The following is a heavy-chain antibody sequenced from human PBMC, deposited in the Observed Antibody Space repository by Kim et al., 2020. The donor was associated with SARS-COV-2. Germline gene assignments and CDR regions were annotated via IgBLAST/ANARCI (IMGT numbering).Heavy chain of an antibody. CDR1: GFTFSSYS. V-gene: IGHV3-21*01. CDR3: ARDDSYGQQAYYYYYGMDV. J-gene: IGHJ6*02. Sequence: GGSLRLSCAASGFTFSSYSMNWVRQAPGKGLEWVSSISSSSSYIYYADSVKGRFTISRDNAKNSLYLQMNSLRAEDTAVYYCARDDSYGQQAYYYYYGMDVWGQGTTVTVSS. D-gene: IGHD5-18*01. CDR2: ISSSSSYI.